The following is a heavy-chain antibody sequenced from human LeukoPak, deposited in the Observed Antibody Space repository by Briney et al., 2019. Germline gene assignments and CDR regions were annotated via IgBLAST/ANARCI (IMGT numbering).Heavy chain of an antibody. V-gene: IGHV3-48*03. CDR3: ARKGSSGWYMDYFDY. Sequence: GGSLRLSCAASGFTFSSYETNWVRQAPGKGLDWVSYISSSGNTIYYADSLKGRFTISRDNAKNSLHLQMNSLRAEDTAVYYCARKGSSGWYMDYFDYWGQGALVTVSS. D-gene: IGHD6-19*01. CDR1: GFTFSSYE. CDR2: ISSSGNTI. J-gene: IGHJ4*02.